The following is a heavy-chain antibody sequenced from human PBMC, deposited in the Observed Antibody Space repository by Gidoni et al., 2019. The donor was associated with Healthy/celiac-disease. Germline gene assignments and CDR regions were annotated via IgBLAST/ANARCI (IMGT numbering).Heavy chain of an antibody. J-gene: IGHJ3*02. CDR2: INQDGSEK. CDR1: GFTFRRYW. D-gene: IGHD3-9*01. CDR3: ARDRAFYDILTGANDAFDI. Sequence: EVQLVESGGGLVQPGGSLRLSCAASGFTFRRYWMSWVRQAPGKGLEWLANINQDGSEKYYVDSVKGRFTISRDNAKNSLYLQMNSLRAEDTAVYYCARDRAFYDILTGANDAFDIWGQGTMVTVSS. V-gene: IGHV3-7*03.